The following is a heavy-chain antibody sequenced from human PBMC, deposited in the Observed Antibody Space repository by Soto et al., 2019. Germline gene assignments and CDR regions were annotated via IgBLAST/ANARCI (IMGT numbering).Heavy chain of an antibody. CDR1: GFTFSSDA. Sequence: LRLSCAASGFTFSSDAMHWVRQAPGKGLEWVAVISDDRSNKYYSDSVKGRFTISRDNSKNTLYLQMNSLRPEDSAVYYCARDPPAGGYSYGAFYGMDVWGQGTTVTVSS. V-gene: IGHV3-30*03. CDR3: ARDPPAGGYSYGAFYGMDV. D-gene: IGHD5-18*01. CDR2: ISDDRSNK. J-gene: IGHJ6*02.